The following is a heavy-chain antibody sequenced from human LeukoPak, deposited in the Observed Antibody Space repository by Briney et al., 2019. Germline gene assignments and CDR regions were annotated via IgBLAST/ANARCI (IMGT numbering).Heavy chain of an antibody. D-gene: IGHD3-3*01. CDR1: GGTFSSYA. CDR2: IIPIFGTA. V-gene: IGHV1-69*13. CDR3: ARDADFWSGRHYYFDY. J-gene: IGHJ4*01. Sequence: VASVRVSCKASGGTFSSYAISWVRQAPGQGLEWMGGIIPIFGTANYAQKFQGRVTITADESTSTAYMELSSLRSEDTAVYYCARDADFWSGRHYYFDYWGQGTLVTVSS.